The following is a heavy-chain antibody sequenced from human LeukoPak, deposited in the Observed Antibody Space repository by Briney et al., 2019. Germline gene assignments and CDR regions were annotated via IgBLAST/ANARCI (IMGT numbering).Heavy chain of an antibody. CDR1: GFTFSSYG. CDR3: ARGGCIDGDCSPHDY. V-gene: IGHV3-30*03. CDR2: ISYDGSNK. J-gene: IGHJ4*02. Sequence: GGSLRLSCAASGFTFSSYGMHWVRQAPGKGLEWVAVISYDGSNKYYADSVKGRFTISRDNSKNTLYLQMNSLRAEDTAVYYCARGGCIDGDCSPHDYWGQGTLVTVSS. D-gene: IGHD2-21*02.